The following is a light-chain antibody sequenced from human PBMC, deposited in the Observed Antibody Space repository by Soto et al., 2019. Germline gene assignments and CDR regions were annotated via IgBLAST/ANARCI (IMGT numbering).Light chain of an antibody. Sequence: QSALTQPASVSGSPGQSITISCTGTSSEVGGYKYVSWYQQHPDKAPKLLIYEVSNRPSGVSSRFSGSKSGNTASLTISGLLPVDEADYYCCSYTTTSPYVFGSGTKVTVL. CDR1: SSEVGGYKY. CDR3: CSYTTTSPYV. V-gene: IGLV2-14*01. J-gene: IGLJ1*01. CDR2: EVS.